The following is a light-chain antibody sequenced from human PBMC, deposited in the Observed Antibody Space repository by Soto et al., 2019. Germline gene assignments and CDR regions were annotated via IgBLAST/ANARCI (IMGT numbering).Light chain of an antibody. Sequence: DIQMTQSPSSLSAFVGDRVTITCRASQSISSYLNWYQQKPGKAPNLLISAASTLEGGVPSRFSGSXXXTXXXLTIXXXXPEXFXXYXXXXSYTTPLTFGQGTKVEI. CDR2: AAS. J-gene: IGKJ1*01. CDR1: QSISSY. V-gene: IGKV1-39*01. CDR3: XXSYTTPLT.